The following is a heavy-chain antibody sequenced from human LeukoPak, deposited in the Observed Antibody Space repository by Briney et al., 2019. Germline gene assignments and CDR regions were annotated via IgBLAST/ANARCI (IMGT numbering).Heavy chain of an antibody. CDR2: ISSSSSTI. V-gene: IGHV3-48*01. CDR3: ARDYCSGGSCYGTIFDY. J-gene: IGHJ4*02. Sequence: GGSLRLSCAASGFTFSSYSMNWVRQAPGKGLEWVSYISSSSSTIYYADSVKGRFTISRDNAKNSLYLQMNSLRAEDTAVYYCARDYCSGGSCYGTIFDYWGQGTLVTVSS. CDR1: GFTFSSYS. D-gene: IGHD2-15*01.